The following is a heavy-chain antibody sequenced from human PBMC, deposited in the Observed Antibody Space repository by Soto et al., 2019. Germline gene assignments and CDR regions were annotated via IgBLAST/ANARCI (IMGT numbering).Heavy chain of an antibody. CDR2: INPKSGGT. V-gene: IGHV1-2*02. J-gene: IGHJ4*02. D-gene: IGHD1-20*01. CDR1: GYRFIDYF. CDR3: AREYNWIDPGCTVY. Sequence: ASVKVSCKASGYRFIDYFMHWVRRAPGQGLARMGWINPKSGGTKIAQRLQGRTTMTTDTSINTVFMKLSRLTSDDTAVYLCAREYNWIDPGCTVYWGLGTLVTVSS.